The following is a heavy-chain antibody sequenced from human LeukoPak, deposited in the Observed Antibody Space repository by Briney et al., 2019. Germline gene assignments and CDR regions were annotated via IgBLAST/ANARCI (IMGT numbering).Heavy chain of an antibody. V-gene: IGHV1-69*05. Sequence: SVKASCKASGGTFSSYAISWVRQAPGQGLEWMGGIIPIFGTANYAQKFQGRVTITTDESTSAAYMELSSLRSEDTAVYYCARGRITIDAFDIWGQGTMVTVSS. CDR3: ARGRITIDAFDI. CDR2: IIPIFGTA. CDR1: GGTFSSYA. D-gene: IGHD3-10*01. J-gene: IGHJ3*02.